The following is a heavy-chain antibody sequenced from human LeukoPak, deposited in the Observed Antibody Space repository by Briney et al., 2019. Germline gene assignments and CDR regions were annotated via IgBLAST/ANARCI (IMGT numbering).Heavy chain of an antibody. CDR1: GYTFTSYG. CDR2: ISAYNGNT. V-gene: IGHV1-18*01. CDR3: ARDHYDYNWFDP. D-gene: IGHD3-22*01. J-gene: IGHJ5*02. Sequence: ASVKVSCKASGYTFTSYGISWVRQAPGHGLEWMVWISAYNGNTNYAQKLQGRVTMTTDTSTSTAYMELRSLRSDDTAVYYCARDHYDYNWFDPWGQGTLVTVSS.